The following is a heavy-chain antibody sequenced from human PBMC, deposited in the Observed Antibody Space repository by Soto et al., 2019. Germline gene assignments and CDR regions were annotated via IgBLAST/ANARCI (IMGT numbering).Heavy chain of an antibody. J-gene: IGHJ4*02. Sequence: GVSLRLSCAASGFTFSGYSMNWVRQAPGKGLEWVSYISSLSSPRYYAESVEGRFIISRDNAKNSLYLQMNSLRDEDTAVYFCAREDILGARSFDYWGQGALVTVSS. CDR2: ISSLSSPR. D-gene: IGHD1-26*01. CDR1: GFTFSGYS. CDR3: AREDILGARSFDY. V-gene: IGHV3-48*02.